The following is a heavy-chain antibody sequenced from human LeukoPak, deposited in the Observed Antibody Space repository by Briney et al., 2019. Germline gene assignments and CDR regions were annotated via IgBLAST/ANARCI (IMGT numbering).Heavy chain of an antibody. V-gene: IGHV4-4*09. D-gene: IGHD3-10*01. CDR1: GGSISSNC. J-gene: IGHJ4*02. CDR2: IYASGTT. Sequence: SETLSLTCTVSGGSISSNCWSWIRQPPGKGLEWIGCIYASGTTNYNPSLKGRLTISVDTSNSQFSLTVRSVTAADTAVYYCGCRGFWGQGTLVSVSS. CDR3: GCRGF.